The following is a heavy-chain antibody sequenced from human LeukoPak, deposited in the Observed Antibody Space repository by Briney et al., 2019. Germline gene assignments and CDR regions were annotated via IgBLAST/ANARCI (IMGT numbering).Heavy chain of an antibody. CDR1: GGSISSSSYY. V-gene: IGHV4-61*05. CDR3: ASSEYSYGFHFDY. Sequence: SETLSLTCTVSGGSISSSSYYWGWIRQPPGKGLEWIGRIYTSGSTNYNPSLKSRVTMSVDTSKNQFSLKLSSVTAADTAVYYCASSEYSYGFHFDYWGQGTLVTVSS. J-gene: IGHJ4*02. D-gene: IGHD5-18*01. CDR2: IYTSGST.